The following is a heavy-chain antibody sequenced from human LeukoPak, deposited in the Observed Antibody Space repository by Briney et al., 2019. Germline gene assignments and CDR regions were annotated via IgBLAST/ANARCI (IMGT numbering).Heavy chain of an antibody. CDR2: IRSDGSDT. D-gene: IGHD1-1*01. Sequence: QAGGSLRLSCAASGFTFSDTWMHWVRHAPGKGLVWCSRIRSDGSDTRYAESVKGRFTISRDNAKNTLYLQMNSLRAEDTAVYYCARAAGFWNPFDYWGQGTLVTVSS. V-gene: IGHV3-74*01. J-gene: IGHJ4*02. CDR3: ARAAGFWNPFDY. CDR1: GFTFSDTW.